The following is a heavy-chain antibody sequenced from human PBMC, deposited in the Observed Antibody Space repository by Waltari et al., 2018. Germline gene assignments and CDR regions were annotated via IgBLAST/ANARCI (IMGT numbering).Heavy chain of an antibody. CDR3: AMTGRLGTGLPWD. V-gene: IGHV3-7*01. CDR1: GLPFSAYG. D-gene: IGHD3-9*01. J-gene: IGHJ4*02. Sequence: EVQLVESGGGLVQPGGSMRLSCEASGLPFSAYGVSWVRQAPGKGLEWVAKIKQDGSETFYVESGKGRFTISRDNAKNLLYLQMNSLRVEDTAVYFCAMTGRLGTGLPWDWGQGTLVTVSS. CDR2: IKQDGSET.